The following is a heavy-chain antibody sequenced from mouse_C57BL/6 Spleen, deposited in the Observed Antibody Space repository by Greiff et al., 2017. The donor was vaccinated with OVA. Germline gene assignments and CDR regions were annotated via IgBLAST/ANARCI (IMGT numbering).Heavy chain of an antibody. CDR1: GFNIKDDY. V-gene: IGHV14-4*01. CDR3: TTYDDYCNGYVDV. J-gene: IGHJ1*03. Sequence: VQLQQSGAELVRPGASVKLSCTASGFNIKDDYMHWVKQRPEQGLEWIGWIDPENGDTEYASKFQGKATITADTSYNTAYMQLSSLTSEDTAVYCCTTYDDYCNGYVDVWGTGTTVTVSS. CDR2: IDPENGDT. D-gene: IGHD2-3*01.